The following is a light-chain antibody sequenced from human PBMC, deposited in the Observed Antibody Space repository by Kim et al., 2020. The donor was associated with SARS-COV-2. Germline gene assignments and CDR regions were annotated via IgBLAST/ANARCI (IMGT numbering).Light chain of an antibody. J-gene: IGLJ3*02. CDR1: SGHSSYA. Sequence: QPVLTQSPSASASLGASVKLTCTLSSGHSSYAIAWHQQQPEKGPRYLMKLNSDGSHSNGDGIPDRFSGSSSGAERYLTISSLQSEDEADYYCQTWGNGIWVFGGGTQLTVL. V-gene: IGLV4-69*01. CDR3: QTWGNGIWV. CDR2: LNSDGSH.